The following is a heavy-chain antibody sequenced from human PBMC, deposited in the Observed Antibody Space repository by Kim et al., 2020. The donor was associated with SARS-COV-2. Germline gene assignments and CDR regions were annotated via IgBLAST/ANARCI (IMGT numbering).Heavy chain of an antibody. CDR3: VRMDWEAPYYYYGMDV. J-gene: IGHJ6*02. CDR1: GFTFSSYW. Sequence: GGSLRLSCAASGFTFSSYWMSWVRQAPGKGLEWVANIKQDGSEKYYVDSVKGRFTISRDNAKNSLYLQMNSLRAEDTAVYYCVRMDWEAPYYYYGMDVWGQGTTVTVSS. D-gene: IGHD3-9*01. V-gene: IGHV3-7*01. CDR2: IKQDGSEK.